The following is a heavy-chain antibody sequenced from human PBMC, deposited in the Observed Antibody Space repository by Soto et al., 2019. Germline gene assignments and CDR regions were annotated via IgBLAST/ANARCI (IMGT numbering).Heavy chain of an antibody. D-gene: IGHD3-3*01. CDR1: GFSLTTSGVG. CDR2: IYWDDDK. V-gene: IGHV2-5*02. J-gene: IGHJ4*02. Sequence: QITLKESGPTVVNPTETLTLTCTFSGFSLTTSGVGVGWVRQSPGKAPEWLALIYWDDDKRYSTSLKSGLTITKDTSKNQVVLTMANVDPADTATYYCAHRVLRTVFGLVTTTAIYFDFWGQGTPVVVSS. CDR3: AHRVLRTVFGLVTTTAIYFDF.